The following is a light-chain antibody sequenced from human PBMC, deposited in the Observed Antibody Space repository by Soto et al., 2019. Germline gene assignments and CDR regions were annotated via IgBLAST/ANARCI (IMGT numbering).Light chain of an antibody. CDR3: QQYDNLWGA. J-gene: IGKJ3*01. Sequence: EVVLTQSPGTLSLSPGESATLLCRASQSVTSNYLAWYQQKPGQAPRLLISAATSRATGIPDRFSGSRSGTDFTLTISRLEPEDFAVYYCQQYDNLWGAFGPGTTVDIK. CDR1: QSVTSNY. CDR2: AAT. V-gene: IGKV3-20*01.